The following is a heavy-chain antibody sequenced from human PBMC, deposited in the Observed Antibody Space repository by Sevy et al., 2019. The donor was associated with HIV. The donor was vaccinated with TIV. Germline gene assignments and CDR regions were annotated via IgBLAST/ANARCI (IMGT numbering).Heavy chain of an antibody. V-gene: IGHV3-21*01. D-gene: IGHD3-10*01. Sequence: GGSLRLSCAASGFTFSNYFMNWVRQAPGKGLEWVSSISSGSSYIFYADSLKGRFTISRDNAKNSLYLHMNSLRAEDTAVYYCARGDYSCSLYYFDYWGQGTLVTVSS. CDR2: ISSGSSYI. CDR1: GFTFSNYF. J-gene: IGHJ4*02. CDR3: ARGDYSCSLYYFDY.